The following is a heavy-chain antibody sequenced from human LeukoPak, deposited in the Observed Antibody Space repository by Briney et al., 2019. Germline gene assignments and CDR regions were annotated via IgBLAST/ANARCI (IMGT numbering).Heavy chain of an antibody. CDR2: ISSSSSYI. V-gene: IGHV3-21*01. Sequence: PGGSLRLSCAASGFTFSSYSMNWVRQAPGKGLEWVSSISSSSSYIYYADSVKGRFTISRDNAKNSLYLQMSSLRAEDTAVYYCARGSFQYYFDYWGQGTLVTVSS. J-gene: IGHJ4*02. CDR1: GFTFSSYS. D-gene: IGHD1-26*01. CDR3: ARGSFQYYFDY.